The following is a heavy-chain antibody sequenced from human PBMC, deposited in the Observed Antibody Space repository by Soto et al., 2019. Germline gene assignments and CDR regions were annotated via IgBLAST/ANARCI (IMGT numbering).Heavy chain of an antibody. J-gene: IGHJ6*04. CDR1: GFTLSGRS. CDR3: ARGWFGPDV. CDR2: IDNTGTDS. V-gene: IGHV3-74*01. Sequence: EVQLVESGGGLVQPGGSLRLACAASGFTLSGRSMHWVRQAPGKGLVWVSGIDNTGTDSTYADSVKGRFTSSRDNAKNMLFLQMNSLRVADTAVYYCARGWFGPDVWGKGTTVTVSS. D-gene: IGHD3-10*01.